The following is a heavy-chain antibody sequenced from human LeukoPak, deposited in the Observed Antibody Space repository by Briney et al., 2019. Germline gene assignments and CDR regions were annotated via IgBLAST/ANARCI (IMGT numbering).Heavy chain of an antibody. V-gene: IGHV4-59*12. D-gene: IGHD2-2*02. CDR3: ARDGPSRSLYL. Sequence: PSETLSLTCTVSGGSISSYYWSWIRQPPGKGLEWIGYIYYSVSTYSTPAHQSRVTISVDTSKNQFSLRLNSVTAADTAIYYCARDGPSRSLYLWGQGTLVTVSS. CDR1: GGSISSYY. J-gene: IGHJ4*02. CDR2: IYYSVST.